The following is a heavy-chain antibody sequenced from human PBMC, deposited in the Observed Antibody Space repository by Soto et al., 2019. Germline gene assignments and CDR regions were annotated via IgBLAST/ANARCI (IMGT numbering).Heavy chain of an antibody. CDR1: GFTFSSLW. CDR2: IKEVGSVK. Sequence: VQLVESGGDLVQPGGSLRLSCAASGFTFSSLWMTWVRQAPGKGLECVANIKEVGSVKYYVDSVKGRFTISRDNAKNSLYLQMVGLRAEDTAVYYCARATRSPDFRGQGTLVTVSS. CDR3: ARATRSPDF. V-gene: IGHV3-7*05. J-gene: IGHJ4*02.